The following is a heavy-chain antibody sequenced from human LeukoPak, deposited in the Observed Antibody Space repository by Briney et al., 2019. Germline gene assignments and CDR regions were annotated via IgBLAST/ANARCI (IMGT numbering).Heavy chain of an antibody. Sequence: GGSLRLSCAASGFTFSSYAMSWVRQAPGRGLEWVAVISYDGSNKYYADSVKGRFTISRDNSKNTLYLQMNSLRAEDTAVYYCARDLSGDYGPFDYWGQGTLVTVSS. J-gene: IGHJ4*02. V-gene: IGHV3-30-3*01. CDR3: ARDLSGDYGPFDY. CDR2: ISYDGSNK. D-gene: IGHD4-17*01. CDR1: GFTFSSYA.